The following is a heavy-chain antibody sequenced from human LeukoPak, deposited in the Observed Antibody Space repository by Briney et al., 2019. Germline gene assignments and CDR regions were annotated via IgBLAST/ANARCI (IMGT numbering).Heavy chain of an antibody. CDR1: GFTVSSNY. CDR2: IYSGGST. CDR3: ARDSGNSEWPDGMDV. D-gene: IGHD3-3*01. V-gene: IGHV3-53*01. J-gene: IGHJ6*02. Sequence: GGSLRLSCAASGFTVSSNYMSWVRQAPGKGLEWVSVIYSGGSTYYADSVKGRFTISRDNSKNTLYLQMNSLRAEDTAVYYCARDSGNSEWPDGMDVWGQGTTVTVSS.